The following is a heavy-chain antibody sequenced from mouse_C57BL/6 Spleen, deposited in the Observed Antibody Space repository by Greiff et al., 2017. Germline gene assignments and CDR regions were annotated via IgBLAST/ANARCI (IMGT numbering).Heavy chain of an antibody. V-gene: IGHV5-4*01. CDR3: AREGAYYSNSGYFDY. J-gene: IGHJ2*01. D-gene: IGHD2-5*01. CDR1: GFTFSSYA. Sequence: DVKLVESGGGLVKPGGSLKLSCAASGFTFSSYAMSWVRQTPEKRLEWVATISDGGSYTYYPDNVKGRFTISRDNAKNNLYLQMSHLKSEDTAMYYCAREGAYYSNSGYFDYWGQGTTLTVSS. CDR2: ISDGGSYT.